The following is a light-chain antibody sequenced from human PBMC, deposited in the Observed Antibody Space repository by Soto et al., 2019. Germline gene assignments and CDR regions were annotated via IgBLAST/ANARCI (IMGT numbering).Light chain of an antibody. V-gene: IGKV1-27*01. J-gene: IGKJ4*01. Sequence: DVQMTQSPSSLSAFVGDRVTITCRASQGMAPYLAWFQQKPGKVPKLLIYATSTLQSGVPSRFSGSGSGTDFTLTISSLQAEDVATYYCQKYNSAPLTFGGGTKVEIK. CDR3: QKYNSAPLT. CDR2: ATS. CDR1: QGMAPY.